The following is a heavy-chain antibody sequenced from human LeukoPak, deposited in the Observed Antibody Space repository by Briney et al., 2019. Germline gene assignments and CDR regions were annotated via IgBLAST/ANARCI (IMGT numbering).Heavy chain of an antibody. CDR3: AGGRWLQLPYY. Sequence: PSETLSLTCTVSGGSISSYYWSWIRQPPGKGLEWPGSVYHGGSTYYDPSLKSRVTISVDTSKNQFSLKLSSVTAADTAVYYCAGGRWLQLPYYWGQGTLVTVSS. CDR1: GGSISSYY. J-gene: IGHJ4*02. V-gene: IGHV4-59*01. D-gene: IGHD5-24*01. CDR2: VYHGGST.